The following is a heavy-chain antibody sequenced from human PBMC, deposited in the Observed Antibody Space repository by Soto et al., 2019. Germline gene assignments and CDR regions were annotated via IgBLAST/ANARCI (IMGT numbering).Heavy chain of an antibody. J-gene: IGHJ4*02. CDR3: AREALGQWELPTLTS. CDR2: IKQDGSEK. CDR1: GFTFSSYW. V-gene: IGHV3-7*01. D-gene: IGHD1-26*01. Sequence: GGSLRLSCAASGFTFSSYWMSWVRQAPGKGLEWVANIKQDGSEKYYVDSVKGRFTISRDNAKNSLYLQMNSLRAEDTAVYYCAREALGQWELPTLTSWGQGTLVTVSS.